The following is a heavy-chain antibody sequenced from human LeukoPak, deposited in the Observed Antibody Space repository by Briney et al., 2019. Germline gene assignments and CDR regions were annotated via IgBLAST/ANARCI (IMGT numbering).Heavy chain of an antibody. J-gene: IGHJ4*02. CDR3: ARGGVPGGFYGSFDY. Sequence: PSETLSLTCTVSGGSISTYYWSWMRQPPGRGLEWIGYIYYSGSTNHNPSLQSRVTISVDTSKNRFSLKLNSVTAADTAVYYCARGGVPGGFYGSFDYWGQGTLVSVSS. D-gene: IGHD3-3*01. CDR2: IYYSGST. V-gene: IGHV4-59*01. CDR1: GGSISTYY.